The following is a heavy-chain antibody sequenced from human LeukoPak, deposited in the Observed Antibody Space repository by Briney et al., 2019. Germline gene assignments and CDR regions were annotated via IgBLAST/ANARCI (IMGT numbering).Heavy chain of an antibody. J-gene: IGHJ4*02. D-gene: IGHD4-11*01. Sequence: GGSLRLSCAASGFTVSTNYVTWVRQAPGKGPELVAVIYTSGATYSADSVTGRFTISRSTSKNTISHQLNSLRVEDTAVYYCAITGGPTVTAFDFWGQGILVTVSS. CDR1: GFTVSTNY. CDR3: AITGGPTVTAFDF. V-gene: IGHV3-53*01. CDR2: IYTSGAT.